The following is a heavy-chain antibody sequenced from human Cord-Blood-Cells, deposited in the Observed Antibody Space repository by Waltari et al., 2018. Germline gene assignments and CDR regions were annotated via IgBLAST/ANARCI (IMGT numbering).Heavy chain of an antibody. D-gene: IGHD2-15*01. CDR2: INPNSGGT. CDR3: ARVRGSRWPIDY. CDR1: GYTFTGYY. Sequence: QGQLVQAGAGGKKAGASVEVSCKASGYTFTGYYMPWVRQAPGQGLEWMGWINPNSGGTNYAQKFQGRVTMTRDTSISTAYMELSRLRSDDTAVYYCARVRGSRWPIDYWGQGTLVTVSS. J-gene: IGHJ4*02. V-gene: IGHV1-2*02.